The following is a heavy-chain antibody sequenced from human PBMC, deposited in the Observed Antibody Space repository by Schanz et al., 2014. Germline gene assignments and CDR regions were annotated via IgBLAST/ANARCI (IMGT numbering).Heavy chain of an antibody. Sequence: QVVLMESGGGVVRPGRSVRLSCVASGFTFRSYGMHWVRQAPGKGLEWVAHISFDGGKTYYADSVKGRFTISRDNSKNTLYLQMNSLRTEDTAVYFCAKSYDTSGYSGFDYWGQGTLVTVSS. D-gene: IGHD3-22*01. J-gene: IGHJ4*02. CDR1: GFTFRSYG. CDR2: ISFDGGKT. V-gene: IGHV3-30*18. CDR3: AKSYDTSGYSGFDY.